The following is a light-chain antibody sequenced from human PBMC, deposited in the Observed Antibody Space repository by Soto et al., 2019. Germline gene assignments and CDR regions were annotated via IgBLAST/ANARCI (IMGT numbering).Light chain of an antibody. CDR2: DAS. V-gene: IGKV1-33*01. CDR1: QDISNF. CDR3: QRYDNFPYT. Sequence: DIQMTQSPSSLSASVGDRVTITCQASQDISNFLNWYQQKPGKAPKLLIYDASNLETGVPSRFSGSGSGTDFTFTISSLQAEDIATYYCQRYDNFPYTFGQGTKLEIK. J-gene: IGKJ2*01.